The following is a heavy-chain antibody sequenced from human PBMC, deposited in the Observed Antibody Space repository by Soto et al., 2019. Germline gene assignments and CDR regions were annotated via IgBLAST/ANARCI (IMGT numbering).Heavy chain of an antibody. V-gene: IGHV1-3*01. CDR1: GYTFTGYV. CDR2: INSGNGNT. J-gene: IGHJ4*02. Sequence: QVQLVQSGAEVKKPGASVKLSCKTSGYTFTGYVVDWVHQAPGQGLEWMGWINSGNGNTKYSEKFQGRVTITRDTSARTAYMELNSLTSEDTSVYYWARGLTIFGVGIGYWGQGTLVTVSS. CDR3: ARGLTIFGVGIGY. D-gene: IGHD3-3*01.